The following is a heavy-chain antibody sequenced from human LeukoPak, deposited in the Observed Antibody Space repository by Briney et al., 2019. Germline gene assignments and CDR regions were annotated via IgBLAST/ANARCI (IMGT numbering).Heavy chain of an antibody. J-gene: IGHJ6*02. CDR3: ARGDGTIFGVVIIPYYYYGMDV. CDR1: GYTFTSYD. D-gene: IGHD3-3*01. CDR2: MNPNSGNT. V-gene: IGHV1-8*01. Sequence: ASVKVSCKASGYTFTSYDINWVRQATGQGLEWMGWMNPNSGNTGYAQKFQGRVTMTRNTSISTAYMELSSLRSEDTAVYYCARGDGTIFGVVIIPYYYYGMDVWGQGTTVTVSS.